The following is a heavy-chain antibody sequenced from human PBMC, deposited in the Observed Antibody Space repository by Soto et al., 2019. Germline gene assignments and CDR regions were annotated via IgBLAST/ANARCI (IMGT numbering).Heavy chain of an antibody. J-gene: IGHJ6*02. CDR3: ARDTGYYDSSGYYPPNYYYYGMDV. CDR2: IYYSGST. D-gene: IGHD3-22*01. Sequence: QVQLQESGPGLVKPSETLSLTCTVSGGSISSYYWSWIRQPPGKGLEWIGYIYYSGSTNYNPSLKSRVTRSVDTSKNQFSLKLSSVTAADTAVYYCARDTGYYDSSGYYPPNYYYYGMDVWGQGTTVTVSS. V-gene: IGHV4-59*01. CDR1: GGSISSYY.